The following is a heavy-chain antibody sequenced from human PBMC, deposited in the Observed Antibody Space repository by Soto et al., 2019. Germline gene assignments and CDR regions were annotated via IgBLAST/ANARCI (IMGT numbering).Heavy chain of an antibody. CDR1: GFTLSSNA. D-gene: IGHD3-3*01. Sequence: EVQLLESGEGWVQPGGPWRLSCAASGFTLSSNAMSWFRKAPGRGRGWVSAISGSGGSTYYADSVKGRFTISRDNSKNTLYLQMNSLRAEDTAVYYCAKDRPYYDFWSGHDYWGQGTLVTVSS. CDR3: AKDRPYYDFWSGHDY. V-gene: IGHV3-23*01. J-gene: IGHJ4*02. CDR2: ISGSGGST.